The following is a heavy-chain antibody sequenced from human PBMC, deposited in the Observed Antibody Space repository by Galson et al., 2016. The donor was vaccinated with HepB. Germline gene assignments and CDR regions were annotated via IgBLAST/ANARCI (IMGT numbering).Heavy chain of an antibody. V-gene: IGHV3-53*01. CDR3: ASYYYDYMDV. J-gene: IGHJ6*03. CDR1: GFTVSSNY. CDR2: IYSGDST. Sequence: SLRLSCAASGFTVSSNYMSWVRQAPGKGLEWVSVIYSGDSTYYADSVKGRFTISRDNSKNTLYLQMNSLRAEDTAVYDCASYYYDYMDVWGKGTTVTVSS.